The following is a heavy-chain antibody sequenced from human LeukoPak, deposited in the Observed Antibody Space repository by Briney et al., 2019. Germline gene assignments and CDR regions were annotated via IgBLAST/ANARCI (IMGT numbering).Heavy chain of an antibody. CDR1: RFTLSTNW. CDR3: AKNGFGSY. V-gene: IGHV3-7*02. CDR2: INPDGSVN. D-gene: IGHD3-10*01. J-gene: IGHJ4*02. Sequence: GESLPLSCAPSRFTLSTNWMIWVRQPPGGGLEWVACINPDGSVNSYVDHVKGRFTISRDNAKNSLYLQRNSLRVDDTAVYYGAKNGFGSYWGEGALVTVSS.